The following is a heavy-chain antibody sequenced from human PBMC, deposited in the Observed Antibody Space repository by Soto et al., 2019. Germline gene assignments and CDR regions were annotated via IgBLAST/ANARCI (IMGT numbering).Heavy chain of an antibody. CDR1: GFSFSNYA. CDR3: AKDWGPVYCNSPGCSAKHFDY. Sequence: QVQLVESGGGVVQPGRSLRLSCAASGFSFSNYAMHWVRQAPGKGLEWLAIISYDGDNEYYADSVRGRFTISRDNSTNPLYLQTNNLRHEDTAVYYCAKDWGPVYCNSPGCSAKHFDYWGQGTLVTVSS. J-gene: IGHJ4*02. D-gene: IGHD2-2*01. CDR2: ISYDGDNE. V-gene: IGHV3-30*18.